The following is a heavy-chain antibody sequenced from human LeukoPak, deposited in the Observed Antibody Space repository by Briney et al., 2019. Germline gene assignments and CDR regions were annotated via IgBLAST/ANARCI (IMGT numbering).Heavy chain of an antibody. CDR2: ISGSGGST. J-gene: IGHJ4*02. Sequence: QPGGSLRLSCAASGFTFSSYAMSWVRQAPGKGLEWVSSISGSGGSTYYADSVKGRFTISRDNSKNTLYLQMNSLRAEDTAVYYCANQYYYDSSGYHFSYYFDYWGQGTLVTVSS. V-gene: IGHV3-23*01. CDR1: GFTFSSYA. D-gene: IGHD3-22*01. CDR3: ANQYYYDSSGYHFSYYFDY.